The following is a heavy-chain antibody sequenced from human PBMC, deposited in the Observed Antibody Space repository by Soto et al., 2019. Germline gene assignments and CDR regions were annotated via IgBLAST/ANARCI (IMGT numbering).Heavy chain of an antibody. CDR2: IYWDDDK. CDR1: GFSLSTSGVG. D-gene: IGHD2-15*01. V-gene: IGHV2-5*02. CDR3: AHSRVVSGSSRRRNFVY. Sequence: SGPTLVNPTQTLTLTCTFSGFSLSTSGVGVGWIRQPPGKALEWLALIYWDDDKRYSPSLKSRLTITKDTSKNQVVLTMTNMDPVDTATYFCAHSRVVSGSSRRRNFVYWGLGTLVTVSS. J-gene: IGHJ4*02.